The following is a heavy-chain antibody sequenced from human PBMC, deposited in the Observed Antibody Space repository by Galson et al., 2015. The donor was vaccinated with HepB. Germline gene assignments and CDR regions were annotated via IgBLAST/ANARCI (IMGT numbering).Heavy chain of an antibody. CDR2: IYPADSDT. CDR3: ARQKSFDSSGCCGMDV. CDR1: GYSFTDYW. J-gene: IGHJ6*02. V-gene: IGHV5-51*01. Sequence: QSGAEVKKPGESLKISSKGSGYSFTDYWIGWVRQMPGKGLEWMGLIYPADSDTRYSPSFQGQVTISADKSITTAYLQWSSLKASDTAMYYCARQKSFDSSGCCGMDVWGQGTTVTVSS. D-gene: IGHD3-22*01.